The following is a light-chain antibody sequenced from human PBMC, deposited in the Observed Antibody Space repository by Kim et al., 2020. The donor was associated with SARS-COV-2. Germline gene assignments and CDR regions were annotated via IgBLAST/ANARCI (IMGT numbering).Light chain of an antibody. CDR3: AQTTHWPLT. CDR2: EVS. J-gene: IGKJ4*01. CDR1: PSFLRCNGNTY. Sequence: PASISCTASPSFLRCNGNTYLGWLQQRPGQPPRLLIYEVSERFSGVPDRFSGSGTGTDFTLKISRVEAEDVGVYYCAQTTHWPLTFGGGTKLEIK. V-gene: IGKV2-24*01.